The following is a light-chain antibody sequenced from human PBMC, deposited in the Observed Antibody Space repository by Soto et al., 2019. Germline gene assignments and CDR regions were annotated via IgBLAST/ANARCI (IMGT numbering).Light chain of an antibody. V-gene: IGKV3-15*01. J-gene: IGKJ1*01. CDR3: QQYENWPWT. CDR1: EAVSIN. Sequence: ERVVTQSPATLSVFPGEGATLSCRASEAVSINLAWYQHKPGQAPRLLIYAASTRATGVPARFSGSGSGTDFTLTISKLQSEDVATYYCQQYENWPWTFGQGTKVEI. CDR2: AAS.